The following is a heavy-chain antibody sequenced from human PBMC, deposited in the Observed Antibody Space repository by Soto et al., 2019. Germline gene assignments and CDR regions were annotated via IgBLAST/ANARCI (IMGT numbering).Heavy chain of an antibody. Sequence: EVQLVESGGGLFQPGGSLRLSCAASGFTFSTCWMMWVRQAPGKGLEWVANINQDGSERYYVDSVKGRFTISRDNAKNSLYLQMNSLRAEDTAVYYCVKDNRGSYWGQGTLVTVSS. CDR3: VKDNRGSY. CDR1: GFTFSTCW. CDR2: INQDGSER. V-gene: IGHV3-7*01. D-gene: IGHD3-10*01. J-gene: IGHJ4*02.